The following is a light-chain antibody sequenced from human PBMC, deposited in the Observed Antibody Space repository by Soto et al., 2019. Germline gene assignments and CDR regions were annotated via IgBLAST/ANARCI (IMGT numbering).Light chain of an antibody. CDR3: QHYGCSPPYT. V-gene: IGKV3-20*01. Sequence: EVVLTQSTGTLSLSPGDRATLSCRASQSVSNNYFAWYQQKPGHAPRLLIFGSSDRATGIPDRFSGSGSGTDITLTISSLEPDDFAVYYCQHYGCSPPYTFGQGTKLEIK. CDR1: QSVSNNY. CDR2: GSS. J-gene: IGKJ2*01.